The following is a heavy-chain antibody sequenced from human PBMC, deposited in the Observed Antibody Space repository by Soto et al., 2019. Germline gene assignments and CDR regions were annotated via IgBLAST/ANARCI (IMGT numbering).Heavy chain of an antibody. CDR3: AKGRDYYDSSGYYLFDY. CDR1: GFTFSSYA. CDR2: ISGSGGST. Sequence: GGSLRLSCAASGFTFSSYAMSWVRQAPGKGLEWVSAISGSGGSTYYADSVKGRFTISRDNSKNTLYLQMNSLRAEDTAVYYCAKGRDYYDSSGYYLFDYWGQGTLVTVSS. D-gene: IGHD3-22*01. V-gene: IGHV3-23*01. J-gene: IGHJ4*02.